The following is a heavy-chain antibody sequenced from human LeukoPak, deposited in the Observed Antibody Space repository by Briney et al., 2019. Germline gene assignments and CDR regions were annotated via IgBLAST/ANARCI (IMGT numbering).Heavy chain of an antibody. D-gene: IGHD6-13*01. V-gene: IGHV1-24*01. CDR3: ATDAGGSWYASFHY. J-gene: IGHJ4*02. Sequence: ASVKVSCKVSGYTLTELSMHWVRQAPGKGLEWMGGFDPEDGETIYAQKFQGRVTMTEDTSTDTAYMELSSLRSEDTAVYYCATDAGGSWYASFHYWGQGTLVTVSS. CDR2: FDPEDGET. CDR1: GYTLTELS.